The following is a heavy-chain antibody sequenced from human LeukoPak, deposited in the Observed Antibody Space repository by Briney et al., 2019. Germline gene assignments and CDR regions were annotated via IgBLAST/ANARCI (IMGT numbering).Heavy chain of an antibody. Sequence: SETLSLTCTVSGGSITSSSHYWGWIRQPPGKGLEWIASIYYSGDAYYNPSLKSRVTTSVDTSKSQFSLRLSSVTAADTAVYYCATLSPVVVVPAAIPDYWGQGTLVTVSS. V-gene: IGHV4-39*01. CDR1: GGSITSSSHY. CDR3: ATLSPVVVVPAAIPDY. J-gene: IGHJ4*02. CDR2: IYYSGDA. D-gene: IGHD2-2*02.